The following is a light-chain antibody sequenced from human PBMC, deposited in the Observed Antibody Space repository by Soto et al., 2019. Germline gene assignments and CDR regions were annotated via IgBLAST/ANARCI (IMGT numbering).Light chain of an antibody. CDR2: DAS. CDR3: QQYHSYPYT. CDR1: QHINTW. J-gene: IGKJ2*01. Sequence: DIPMTQSPYTLSASVGDRVTITCRASQHINTWLAWYQQKSGKAPKLLMYDASSLESGVPSRFSGSSSGTEFTLTISSVQPGDFATYYCQQYHSYPYTFVQGTKLEIK. V-gene: IGKV1-5*01.